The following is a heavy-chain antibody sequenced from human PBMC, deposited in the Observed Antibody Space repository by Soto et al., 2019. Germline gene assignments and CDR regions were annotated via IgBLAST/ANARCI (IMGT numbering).Heavy chain of an antibody. CDR1: GYSFTSYW. Sequence: PWESLKISCKGSGYSFTSYWIGWVRQMPGKGLEWMGIIYPGDSDTRYSPSFQGQVTISADRSISTAYLQWSSLKASDTAMYYCARQRYSSGWPYYYYYGMDVWGQGTTVTVSS. D-gene: IGHD6-19*01. V-gene: IGHV5-51*01. CDR3: ARQRYSSGWPYYYYYGMDV. J-gene: IGHJ6*02. CDR2: IYPGDSDT.